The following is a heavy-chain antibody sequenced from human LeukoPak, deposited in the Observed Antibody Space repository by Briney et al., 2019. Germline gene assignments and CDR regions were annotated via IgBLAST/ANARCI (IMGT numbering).Heavy chain of an antibody. V-gene: IGHV3-23*01. J-gene: IGHJ4*02. D-gene: IGHD1-26*01. CDR3: AKDLWELGPAYYFDY. CDR2: ISGSGGST. Sequence: PGGSLRLSCAASGFTFSNYALSWVRQAPGKGLEWVSAISGSGGSTYYADSVKGRFTISRDNSKNTLYLQMNSLRAEDTAVYYCAKDLWELGPAYYFDYWGQGTLVTVSS. CDR1: GFTFSNYA.